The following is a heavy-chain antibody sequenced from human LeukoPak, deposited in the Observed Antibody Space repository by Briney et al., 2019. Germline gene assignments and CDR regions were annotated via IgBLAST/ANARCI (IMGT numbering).Heavy chain of an antibody. V-gene: IGHV1-69*06. J-gene: IGHJ4*02. CDR3: ASINVWFGELSGSFDY. D-gene: IGHD3-10*01. CDR2: IIPIFGTA. CDR1: GGTFSSYA. Sequence: ASVKVSCKASGGTFSSYAISWVRQAPGQGLEWMGGIIPIFGTANYAQKFQGRVTITADKSTSTAYMELSSLRSEDTAVYYCASINVWFGELSGSFDYWGQGTLVTVSS.